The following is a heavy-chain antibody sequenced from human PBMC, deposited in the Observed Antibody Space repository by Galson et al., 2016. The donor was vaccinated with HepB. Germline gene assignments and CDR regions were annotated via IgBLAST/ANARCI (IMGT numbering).Heavy chain of an antibody. Sequence: SLRLSCAASGFSFSTHAMHWVRQAPGKGLEWVALISDDGSNKYYGDSVKGRFTISRDNSKNTLYLQMNSLRIEDTAVYYCAREGGYCRSTSCYSWFDPWGQGNQVTVSS. CDR1: GFSFSTHA. V-gene: IGHV3-30-3*01. CDR3: AREGGYCRSTSCYSWFDP. D-gene: IGHD2-2*01. J-gene: IGHJ5*02. CDR2: ISDDGSNK.